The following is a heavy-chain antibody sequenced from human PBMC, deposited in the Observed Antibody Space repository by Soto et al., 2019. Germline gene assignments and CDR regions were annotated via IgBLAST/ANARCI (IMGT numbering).Heavy chain of an antibody. CDR3: AKEGKDDFWSGYYRSGFDY. CDR2: ISYDGSNK. J-gene: IGHJ4*02. CDR1: GFTFSSYG. V-gene: IGHV3-30*18. D-gene: IGHD3-3*01. Sequence: QVQLVESGGGVVQPGRSLRISCAASGFTFSSYGMHWVRQAPGKGLEWVAVISYDGSNKYYADSVKGRFTISRDNSKNTLYLQMNSLRAEDTAVYYCAKEGKDDFWSGYYRSGFDYWGQGTLVTVSS.